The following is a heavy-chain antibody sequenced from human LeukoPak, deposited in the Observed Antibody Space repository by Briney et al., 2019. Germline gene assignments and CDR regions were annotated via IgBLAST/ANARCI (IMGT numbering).Heavy chain of an antibody. J-gene: IGHJ4*02. CDR3: ARARSEDYDILTGDFDY. D-gene: IGHD3-9*01. V-gene: IGHV1-18*01. CDR2: ISAYNGNT. CDR1: GYTFTSYG. Sequence: ASVKVSCKASGYTFTSYGIGWVRQAPGQGLEWMGWISAYNGNTNYAQKLQGRVTMTTDTSTSTAYMELRSLRSDDTAVYYCARARSEDYDILTGDFDYWGQGTLVTVSS.